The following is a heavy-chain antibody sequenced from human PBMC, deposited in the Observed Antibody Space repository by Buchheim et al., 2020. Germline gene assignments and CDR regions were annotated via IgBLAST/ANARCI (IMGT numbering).Heavy chain of an antibody. V-gene: IGHV4-4*02. D-gene: IGHD3-22*01. CDR3: ATSGAAYYDSSGYYWDWYFDL. Sequence: QVQLQESGPGLVKPSGTLSLTCAVSGGSISSSXWWSWVRQPPGKGLEWIGEIYHSGSTNYNPSLKSRVTXSVDKSKNQFSLKLSSVTAADTAVYYCATSGAAYYDSSGYYWDWYFDLWGRGTL. CDR2: IYHSGST. J-gene: IGHJ2*01. CDR1: GGSISSSXW.